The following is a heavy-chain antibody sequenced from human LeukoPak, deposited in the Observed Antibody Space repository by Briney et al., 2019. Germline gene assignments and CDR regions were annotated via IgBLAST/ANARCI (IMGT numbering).Heavy chain of an antibody. J-gene: IGHJ4*02. CDR1: GFTFSSYA. CDR3: ARGHSGNYGRYFDN. Sequence: GRSLRLSCAASGFTFSSYAMHWVRQAPGKGLEWVAVISYHGSNKYYPDSVKGRFTISRDNSENTLDLQMTSLRAEDTAVYYCARGHSGNYGRYFDNWGQGTLVTVSS. D-gene: IGHD1-26*01. CDR2: ISYHGSNK. V-gene: IGHV3-30*04.